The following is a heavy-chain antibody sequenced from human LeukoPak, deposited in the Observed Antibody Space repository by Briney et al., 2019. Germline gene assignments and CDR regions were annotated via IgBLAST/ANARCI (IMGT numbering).Heavy chain of an antibody. CDR1: GGSINSNDYY. Sequence: SETLSLTCTVSGGSINSNDYYWGWIRQPPGKGLEWIGSIYYSGRTHYNPSLKSRVSISVDTSKNQFSLKLSSVTAADTAVYYCASQRHHMTTVVPLSWYFDLWGRGTLVTVSS. CDR3: ASQRHHMTTVVPLSWYFDL. V-gene: IGHV4-39*07. CDR2: IYYSGRT. J-gene: IGHJ2*01. D-gene: IGHD4-23*01.